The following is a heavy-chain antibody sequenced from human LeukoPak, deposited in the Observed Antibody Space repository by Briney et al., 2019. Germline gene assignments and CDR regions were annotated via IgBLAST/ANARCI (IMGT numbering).Heavy chain of an antibody. J-gene: IGHJ4*02. CDR1: GFTFSNAC. V-gene: IGHV3-15*01. D-gene: IGHD2-2*01. CDR3: TTRVVPAAII. Sequence: GGSVRLSCAASGFTFSNACMSWVRQSPGKGLEWVGRIKSKTDGGTTDYAAPVKGRFTISRDDSKNTLYLQMNSLKTEDTAVYYCTTRVVPAAIIWGQGTLVTVS. CDR2: IKSKTDGGTT.